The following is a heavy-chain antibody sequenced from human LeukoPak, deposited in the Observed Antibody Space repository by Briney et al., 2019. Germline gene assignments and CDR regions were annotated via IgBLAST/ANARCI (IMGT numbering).Heavy chain of an antibody. CDR1: GYTFTSYA. J-gene: IGHJ4*02. V-gene: IGHV1-3*01. CDR2: INAGNGNT. Sequence: ASVKVSCKASGYTFTSYAMHWVRQAPGQRLEWMGWINAGNGNTKYSQKFQGRVTITRDTSASTAYMELSSLRSDDTAVYYCAREVESGWDYFDYWGQGTLVTVSS. D-gene: IGHD6-19*01. CDR3: AREVESGWDYFDY.